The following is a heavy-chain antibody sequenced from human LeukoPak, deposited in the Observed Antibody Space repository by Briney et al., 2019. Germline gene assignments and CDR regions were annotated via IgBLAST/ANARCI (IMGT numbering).Heavy chain of an antibody. J-gene: IGHJ6*02. D-gene: IGHD6-6*01. CDR1: GYTFTSYA. Sequence: ASVNVSCKASGYTFTSYAMHWVRQAPGQRLEWMGWINAGNGNTKYSQKSQGRVTITRDTSASTAYMELSSLRSEDTAVYYCATPRYSSSSGAYGMDVWGQGTTVTVSS. CDR3: ATPRYSSSSGAYGMDV. CDR2: INAGNGNT. V-gene: IGHV1-3*01.